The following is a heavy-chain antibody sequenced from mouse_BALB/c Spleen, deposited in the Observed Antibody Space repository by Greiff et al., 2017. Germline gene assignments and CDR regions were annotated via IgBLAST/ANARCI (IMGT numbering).Heavy chain of an antibody. J-gene: IGHJ2*01. Sequence: VQLKESGAELVKPGASVKLSCTASGFNIKDTYMHWVKQRPEQGLEWIGRIDPANGNTKYDPKFQGKATITADTSSNTAYLQLSSLTSEDTAVYYCARVLRHYFDYWGQGTTLTVSS. D-gene: IGHD1-2*01. V-gene: IGHV14-3*02. CDR2: IDPANGNT. CDR3: ARVLRHYFDY. CDR1: GFNIKDTY.